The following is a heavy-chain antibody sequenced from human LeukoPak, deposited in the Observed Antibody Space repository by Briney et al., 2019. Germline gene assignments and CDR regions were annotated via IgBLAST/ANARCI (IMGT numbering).Heavy chain of an antibody. V-gene: IGHV4-34*01. J-gene: IGHJ4*02. CDR1: GGSFSGYF. D-gene: IGHD4-17*01. Sequence: SETLSLTCAVYGGSFSGYFWTLIRQPPGKGLEWIGEINHSGSTNYNASLKSRVTISVDTSKNQFSLKLSSVAAADTAVYYCARGRTVTQPEYYFDYWGQGTLVTVSS. CDR3: ARGRTVTQPEYYFDY. CDR2: INHSGST.